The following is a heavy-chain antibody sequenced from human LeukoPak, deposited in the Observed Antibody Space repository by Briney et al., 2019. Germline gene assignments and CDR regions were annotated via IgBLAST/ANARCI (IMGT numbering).Heavy chain of an antibody. CDR1: GFTFSSYA. J-gene: IGHJ3*02. Sequence: GGSLRLSXAASGFTFSSYAMSWVRQAPGKGLEWVSAISGSGGSTYYADSVKGRFTISRDNSKNTLYLQMNSLRAEDTAVYYCAKGKYGDEFEFAFDIWGQGTMVTVSS. CDR2: ISGSGGST. V-gene: IGHV3-23*01. D-gene: IGHD4-17*01. CDR3: AKGKYGDEFEFAFDI.